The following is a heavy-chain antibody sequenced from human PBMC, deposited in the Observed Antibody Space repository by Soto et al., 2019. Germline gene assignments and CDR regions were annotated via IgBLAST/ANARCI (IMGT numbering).Heavy chain of an antibody. CDR1: GFTFSNCA. CDR2: ISGSGGSI. Sequence: PGGSLRLSCEASGFTFSNCAMSWVRQAPGKGLEWVSRISGSGGSIDYADSGKGRFTISRDNSKNTLYLQMNSMRAEDTAIYYCVKEYTWNDQFDFWGQGTPVTVSS. V-gene: IGHV3-23*01. D-gene: IGHD1-1*01. CDR3: VKEYTWNDQFDF. J-gene: IGHJ4*02.